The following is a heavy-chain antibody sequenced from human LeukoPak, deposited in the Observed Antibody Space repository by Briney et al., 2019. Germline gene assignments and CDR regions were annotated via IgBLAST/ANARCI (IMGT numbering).Heavy chain of an antibody. CDR2: ISSSSSYI. J-gene: IGHJ6*03. CDR1: GFTFSSYS. V-gene: IGHV3-21*01. D-gene: IGHD4-11*01. CDR3: ARVDSDYVESYMDV. Sequence: GGSLRLSCAASGFTFSSYSMNWVRQAPGKGLEWVSSISSSSSYIYYADSVKGRFTISRDNAKNSLYLQMYSLRAEDTAVYHCARVDSDYVESYMDVWGKGTTVTVSS.